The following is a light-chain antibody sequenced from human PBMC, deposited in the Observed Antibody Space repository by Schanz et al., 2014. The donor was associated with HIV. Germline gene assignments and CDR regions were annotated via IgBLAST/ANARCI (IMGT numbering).Light chain of an antibody. J-gene: IGLJ3*02. CDR2: DVT. CDR3: CSFEGTIWV. V-gene: IGLV2-11*01. CDR1: SSDVGGYNY. Sequence: QSALTQPRSVSGSPGQSVAISCTGTSSDVGGYNYVSWYQQHPGKAPKLMIYDVTKRPSGVPDRFSGSKSGNTASLTISGLQAEDEADYYCCSFEGTIWVFGGGTKLTVL.